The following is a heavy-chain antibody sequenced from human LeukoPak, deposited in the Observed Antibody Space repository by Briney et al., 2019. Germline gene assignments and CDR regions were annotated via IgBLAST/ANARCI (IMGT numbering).Heavy chain of an antibody. J-gene: IGHJ4*02. CDR3: AKGNYYDSSGFLYYFDY. CDR2: ISGSGGST. Sequence: GGSLRLSCAASGFTFSGYAMSWVRQAPGEGLEWVSAISGSGGSTHYADSVKGRFTISRDNSKNTLYLQINSLRAEDTAVYYCAKGNYYDSSGFLYYFDYWGQGTLVTVSS. D-gene: IGHD3-22*01. CDR1: GFTFSGYA. V-gene: IGHV3-23*01.